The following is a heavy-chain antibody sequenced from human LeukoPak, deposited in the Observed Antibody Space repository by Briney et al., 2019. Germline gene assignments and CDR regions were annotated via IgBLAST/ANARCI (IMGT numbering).Heavy chain of an antibody. CDR3: ARADRLHGGPYLIGP. Sequence: ASVKVSCKTSGYSFTDYYMHWVRQAPGQGLEWMGWINPSSGCTSSAQKFQGRVTMTRDTSITTVYMEVRWLTSDDTAVYYCARADRLHGGPYLIGPWGQGTLVTVSS. CDR2: INPSSGCT. J-gene: IGHJ5*02. V-gene: IGHV1-2*02. CDR1: GYSFTDYY. D-gene: IGHD2-21*01.